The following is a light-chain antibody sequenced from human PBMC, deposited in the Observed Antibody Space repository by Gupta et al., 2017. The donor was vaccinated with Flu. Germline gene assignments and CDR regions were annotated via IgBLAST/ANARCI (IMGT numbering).Light chain of an antibody. CDR2: WAS. J-gene: IGKJ1*01. Sequence: DSVLPRPPDPLAVPRCERTTNNCKSSQILSKYTKKNDSLVWYQVKPGQPPKFLISWASTRESGVPDRFSGSGSGTDFTLTSTSLHAEDVAVYYWQQDYSSWTFGQGTKVEIK. CDR1: QILSKYTKKNDS. V-gene: IGKV4-1*01. CDR3: QQDYSSWT.